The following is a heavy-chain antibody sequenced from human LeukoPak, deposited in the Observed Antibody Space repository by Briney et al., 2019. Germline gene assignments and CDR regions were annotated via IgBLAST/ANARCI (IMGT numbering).Heavy chain of an antibody. CDR1: GFTFVSYA. CDR2: INGGGDTT. Sequence: GGSLRLSRAASGFTFVSYAMTWVRQAPGKGLEWVSAINGGGDTTYYTDSVKGRFTISRDKSKNTMYLQMNSLRAEDTALYYCAKALDTYGYMRFDFWGQGTLVTVSS. CDR3: AKALDTYGYMRFDF. J-gene: IGHJ4*02. V-gene: IGHV3-23*01. D-gene: IGHD5-18*01.